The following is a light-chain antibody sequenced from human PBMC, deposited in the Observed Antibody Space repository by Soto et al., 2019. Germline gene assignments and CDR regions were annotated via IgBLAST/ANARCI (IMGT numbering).Light chain of an antibody. CDR1: GSDVGDYDY. CDR3: SSYTTSSTWV. V-gene: IGLV2-14*03. CDR2: DVS. Sequence: QSALAQPASVSGSPGQSITIFCTGTGSDVGDYDYVSWYQQYPGEAPKLIIYDVSHRPSGVSSRFSGSKSGNTASLTISGLQADDEGDYYCSSYTTSSTWVFGGGTQLTVL. J-gene: IGLJ3*02.